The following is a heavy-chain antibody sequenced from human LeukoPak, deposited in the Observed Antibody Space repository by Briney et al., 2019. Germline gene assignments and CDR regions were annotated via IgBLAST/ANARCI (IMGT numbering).Heavy chain of an antibody. D-gene: IGHD3-22*01. CDR2: IKSKADNGTI. V-gene: IGHV3-15*01. J-gene: IGHJ4*01. CDR3: TTGERRFDSSGYYPYYFDY. Sequence: GGSLRLSCAVSGFSFTNAWMSWVRQAAGKGLEWVGRIKSKADNGTIDYAAPVKGRFTISRDESKNTLYLQMSSLKTEDTAVYYCTTGERRFDSSGYYPYYFDYWGQGTLVTVSS. CDR1: GFSFTNAW.